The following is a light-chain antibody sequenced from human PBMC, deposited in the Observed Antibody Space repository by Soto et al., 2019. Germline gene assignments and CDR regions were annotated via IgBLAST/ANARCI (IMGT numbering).Light chain of an antibody. Sequence: SYELTQPPSVSVAPGKTATITCGGNNIGSKSVHWYQQKPGQAPVVVIYYDSDRPSGIPERFSGSNSGNTATLTISRVEAGDEADYYCQAWDSSSDHRVFGTGTKVTVL. V-gene: IGLV3-21*04. CDR2: YDS. CDR3: QAWDSSSDHRV. J-gene: IGLJ1*01. CDR1: NIGSKS.